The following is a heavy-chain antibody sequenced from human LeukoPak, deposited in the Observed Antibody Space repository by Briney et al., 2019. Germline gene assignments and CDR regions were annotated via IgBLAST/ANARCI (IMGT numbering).Heavy chain of an antibody. Sequence: NSSETLCLTCAVSGGSISSSYWWSWVRQPPGKGLEWIGEIYYSGSTNYNPSLKSRVTISVDKSKSQFSLKLSSVTAADTAVYYCAREEPGSAVVDPWGQGTLVTVSS. CDR3: AREEPGSAVVDP. J-gene: IGHJ5*02. CDR1: GGSISSSYW. V-gene: IGHV4-4*02. CDR2: IYYSGST. D-gene: IGHD1-14*01.